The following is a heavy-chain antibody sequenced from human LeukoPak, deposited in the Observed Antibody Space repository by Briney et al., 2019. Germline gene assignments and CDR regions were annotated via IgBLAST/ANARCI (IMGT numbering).Heavy chain of an antibody. Sequence: GGSLRLSCAASGFTFSSYSMNWVRQAPGKGLEWVSSISSSSSYIYYADSVKGRFTISRDNAKNSLYLQMNSLRAEGTAVYYCASAPGTNYYYYGMDVWGQGTTVTVSS. D-gene: IGHD3-10*01. CDR1: GFTFSSYS. CDR3: ASAPGTNYYYYGMDV. J-gene: IGHJ6*02. CDR2: ISSSSSYI. V-gene: IGHV3-21*01.